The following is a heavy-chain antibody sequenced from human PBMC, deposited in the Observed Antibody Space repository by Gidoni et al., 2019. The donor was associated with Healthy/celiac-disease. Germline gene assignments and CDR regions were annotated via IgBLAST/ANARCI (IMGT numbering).Heavy chain of an antibody. CDR3: AKDIVEMATIGGTLPDY. CDR2: ISWDGGST. CDR1: GFTFDDYT. D-gene: IGHD5-12*01. J-gene: IGHJ4*02. V-gene: IGHV3-43*01. Sequence: EVQLVESGGVVVQPGGSLRLACAASGFTFDDYTMHWVRQAPGKGLEWVSLISWDGGSTYYADSVKGRFTISRDNSKNSLYLQMNSLRTEDTALYYCAKDIVEMATIGGTLPDYWGQGTLVTVSS.